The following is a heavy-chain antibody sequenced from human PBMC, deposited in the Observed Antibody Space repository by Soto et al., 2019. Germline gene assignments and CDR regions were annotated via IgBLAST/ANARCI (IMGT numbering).Heavy chain of an antibody. V-gene: IGHV3-30-3*01. J-gene: IGHJ6*02. CDR1: GFTFSSYA. Sequence: GGSLRLSCAASGFTFSSYAMHWVRQAPGKGLEWVAVISYDGSNKYYADSVKGRFTISRDNSKNTLYVQMNSLRPEDTAVYCCARAPDIVLIRAYYYYGMDVWGQGTTVTVSS. CDR3: ARAPDIVLIRAYYYYGMDV. CDR2: ISYDGSNK. D-gene: IGHD2-8*01.